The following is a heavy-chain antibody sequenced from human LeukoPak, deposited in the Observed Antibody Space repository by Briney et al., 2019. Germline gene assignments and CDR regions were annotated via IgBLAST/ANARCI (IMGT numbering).Heavy chain of an antibody. J-gene: IGHJ4*02. V-gene: IGHV3-7*01. CDR2: IKKDGSEK. Sequence: PGGSLRLSCAASGFTLSSYWMSWVRQAPGKGLEWVANIKKDGSEKYYVDSVKGRFTISRDNAKNSLYLQMNSLRAEDTAVYYCARRLLPFDYWGQGTLVTVSS. CDR3: ARRLLPFDY. CDR1: GFTLSSYW. D-gene: IGHD2-21*02.